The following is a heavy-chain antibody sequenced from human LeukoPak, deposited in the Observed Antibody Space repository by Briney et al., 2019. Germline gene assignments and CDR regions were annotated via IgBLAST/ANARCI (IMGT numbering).Heavy chain of an antibody. D-gene: IGHD3-22*01. Sequence: GGSLRLSCVASGFTVSSNYMSWVRQAPGKGLEWVSVIYSGGSTYYADSVKGRFTISRDNSKNTLYLQMNSLRAEDTAMYYCARRGYSDAFDIWGQGTMVTVSS. CDR1: GFTVSSNY. CDR3: ARRGYSDAFDI. CDR2: IYSGGST. V-gene: IGHV3-53*01. J-gene: IGHJ3*02.